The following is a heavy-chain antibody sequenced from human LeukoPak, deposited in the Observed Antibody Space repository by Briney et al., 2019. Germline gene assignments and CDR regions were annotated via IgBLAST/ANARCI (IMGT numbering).Heavy chain of an antibody. CDR2: ISSSSSYI. Sequence: AGGSLRLSCAASGFTFSSYSMNWVRQAPGKGLEWVSSISSSSSYIYYADSVKGRFTISRDNAKNSLYLQMNSLRAEDTAVYYCARGPPRGKYYYMDVWGKGTTVTVSS. CDR1: GFTFSSYS. D-gene: IGHD1-1*01. V-gene: IGHV3-21*01. CDR3: ARGPPRGKYYYMDV. J-gene: IGHJ6*03.